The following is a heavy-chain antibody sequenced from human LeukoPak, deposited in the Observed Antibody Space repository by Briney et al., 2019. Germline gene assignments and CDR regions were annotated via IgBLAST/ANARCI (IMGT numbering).Heavy chain of an antibody. Sequence: GGSLRLSCAASGFTFSSYWMHWVRQAPGKGLVWVSRINSDGSSTSYADSVKGRFTISRDNAKNTLYLQMKSLRAEDTAVYYCARVSYYYGSGSYRPTAVYYFDYWGQGTLVTVSS. D-gene: IGHD3-10*01. CDR2: INSDGSST. J-gene: IGHJ4*02. CDR1: GFTFSSYW. CDR3: ARVSYYYGSGSYRPTAVYYFDY. V-gene: IGHV3-74*01.